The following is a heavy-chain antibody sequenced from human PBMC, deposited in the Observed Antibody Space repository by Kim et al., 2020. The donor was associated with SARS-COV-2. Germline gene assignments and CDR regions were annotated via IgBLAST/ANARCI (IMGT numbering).Heavy chain of an antibody. CDR1: GYSFTSYW. D-gene: IGHD5-12*01. Sequence: GESLKISCKGSGYSFTSYWINWVRQMPGKDLEWMGRIDPSDSYTNYSPSFQGHVTISADKSISTAYLQWSSLKASDTAMYYCARHFSASRWLQLVGWFDPWGQGTLVTVSS. J-gene: IGHJ5*02. CDR2: IDPSDSYT. CDR3: ARHFSASRWLQLVGWFDP. V-gene: IGHV5-10-1*01.